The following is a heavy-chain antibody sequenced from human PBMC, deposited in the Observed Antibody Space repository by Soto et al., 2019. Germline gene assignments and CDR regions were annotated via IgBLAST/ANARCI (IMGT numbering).Heavy chain of an antibody. J-gene: IGHJ3*02. Sequence: EVQLVESGGGLVQPGRSLRLSCAASGFTFDDYAMHWVRQAPGKGLEWVSGISWNSGSIGYADSVKGRFTISRDNAKNSLYLQMNSLRAEDTALYYCAKVKGGGFDAFDIWGQGTMVTVSS. CDR3: AKVKGGGFDAFDI. CDR1: GFTFDDYA. D-gene: IGHD1-26*01. CDR2: ISWNSGSI. V-gene: IGHV3-9*01.